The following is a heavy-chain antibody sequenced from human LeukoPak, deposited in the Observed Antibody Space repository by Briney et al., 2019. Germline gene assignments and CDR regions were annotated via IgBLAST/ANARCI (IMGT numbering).Heavy chain of an antibody. CDR2: INADGTTT. CDR3: AREATIFYDMDV. V-gene: IGHV3-74*01. CDR1: GFNFSDHW. D-gene: IGHD3-3*01. J-gene: IGHJ6*02. Sequence: GGSLRLSCAASGFNFSDHWMHWVRQVPGKGLVWVSRINADGTTTKYAGSVKGRFTISRDNAKNTVYLQMNGLRDEDAAVYYCAREATIFYDMDVWGQGTTVTVS.